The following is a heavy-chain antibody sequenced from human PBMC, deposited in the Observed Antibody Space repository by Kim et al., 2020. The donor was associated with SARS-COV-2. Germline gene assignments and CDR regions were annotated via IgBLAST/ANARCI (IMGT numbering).Heavy chain of an antibody. CDR3: ASPSIAARPYYYYGMDV. Sequence: ASVKVSCKASGYTFTGYYMHWVRQAPGQGLEWMGWINPNSGGTNYAQKFQGRVTMTRDTSISTAYMELSRLRSDDTAVYYCASPSIAARPYYYYGMDVWGQGTTVTVSS. J-gene: IGHJ6*02. CDR2: INPNSGGT. D-gene: IGHD6-6*01. V-gene: IGHV1-2*02. CDR1: GYTFTGYY.